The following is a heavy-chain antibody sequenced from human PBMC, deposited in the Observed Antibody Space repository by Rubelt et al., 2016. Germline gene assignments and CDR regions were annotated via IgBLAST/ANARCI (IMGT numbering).Heavy chain of an antibody. V-gene: IGHV3-48*01. J-gene: IGHJ4*02. CDR2: ITGDIGTI. Sequence: EGQLVESGGGLVQPGGSLRLSCVASGFTFSAYAMVWVRQAPGKRLEWLSYITGDIGTIFYADSVKGRFNISRDNAKNSLFLQMNSLRAEDTALYYCVRGYYSLDDYWGQGTLVTVSS. CDR3: VRGYYSLDDY. D-gene: IGHD4-23*01. CDR1: GFTFSAYA.